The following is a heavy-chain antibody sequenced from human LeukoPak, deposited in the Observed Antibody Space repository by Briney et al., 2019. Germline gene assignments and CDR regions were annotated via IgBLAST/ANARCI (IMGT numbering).Heavy chain of an antibody. CDR1: GYSISNGYY. J-gene: IGHJ3*02. CDR3: ARYTAYYYDSSGQDAFDI. V-gene: IGHV4-38-2*02. Sequence: PSETLSLTCSVSGYSISNGYYWGWIRQPPGKGLEWIGSIDHSGSTYYNPSLKSRVTISVDTSKNQFSLKLSSVTAADTAVYYCARYTAYYYDSSGQDAFDIWGQGTMVTVSS. CDR2: IDHSGST. D-gene: IGHD3-22*01.